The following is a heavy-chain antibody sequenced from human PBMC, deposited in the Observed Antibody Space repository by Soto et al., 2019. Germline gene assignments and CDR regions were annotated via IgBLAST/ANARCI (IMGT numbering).Heavy chain of an antibody. J-gene: IGHJ6*01. Sequence: QVQLVQSGAEVKKPGSSVKVSCKASGGSLSNYGISWVRQAPGQGLEWMGAIIPVFGTRNYAQKFQDRVTITAEESTTKFYMEVRRLTSEDTPVYYCARGDATKIVVTTYYAMDVWGQGTRVNVSS. D-gene: IGHD3-22*01. CDR1: GGSLSNYG. CDR3: ARGDATKIVVTTYYAMDV. V-gene: IGHV1-69*12. CDR2: IIPVFGTR.